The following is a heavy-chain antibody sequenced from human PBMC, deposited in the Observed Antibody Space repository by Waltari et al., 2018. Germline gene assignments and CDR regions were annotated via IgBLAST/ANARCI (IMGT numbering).Heavy chain of an antibody. D-gene: IGHD6-13*01. CDR2: IYYSGST. CDR3: ASYSSSWSIELDY. J-gene: IGHJ4*02. V-gene: IGHV4-39*07. Sequence: QLQLQESGPGLVKPSETLSLTCTVSGGSISSSSYYWGWIRQPPGKGLEWIGSIYYSGSTYYTPSLKSRVTISVDTSKNQFSLKLSSVTAADTAVYYCASYSSSWSIELDYWGQGTLVTVSS. CDR1: GGSISSSSYY.